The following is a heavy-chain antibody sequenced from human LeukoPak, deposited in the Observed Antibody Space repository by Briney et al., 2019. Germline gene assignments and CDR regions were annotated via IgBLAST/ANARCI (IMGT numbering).Heavy chain of an antibody. J-gene: IGHJ6*03. CDR3: ARSMYDILTNDYYYYYMDV. CDR2: ISAYNGNT. V-gene: IGHV1-18*01. CDR1: GYTFTSYD. D-gene: IGHD3-9*01. Sequence: GASVKVSCKASGYTFTSYDLSWVRQAPGQGLEWMGWISAYNGNTNYAQKLQGRVTMTTDTSTSTAYMELRSLRSEDTAVYYCARSMYDILTNDYYYYYMDVWGKGTTVTVSS.